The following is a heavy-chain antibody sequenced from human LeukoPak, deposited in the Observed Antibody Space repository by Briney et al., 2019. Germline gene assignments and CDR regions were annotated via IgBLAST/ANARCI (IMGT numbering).Heavy chain of an antibody. CDR1: GGSFSGDY. D-gene: IGHD6-19*01. V-gene: IGHV4-34*01. CDR3: ARRYSSGWPFDY. Sequence: SETLSLTCAVYGGSFSGDYWSWIRQPPGKGLEWSGEINHSGSTNSNPSLKSRVTISVDTSKNQFSLKLSSVTAADTAVYYCARRYSSGWPFDYWGQGTLVTVSS. J-gene: IGHJ4*02. CDR2: INHSGST.